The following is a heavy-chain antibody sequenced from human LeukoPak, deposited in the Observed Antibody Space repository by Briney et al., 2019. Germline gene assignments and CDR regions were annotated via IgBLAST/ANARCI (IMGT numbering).Heavy chain of an antibody. D-gene: IGHD4-17*01. CDR1: GGSISSSSYC. CDR3: ARHLTVYYFDY. Sequence: SQTLCLTCTVSGGSISSSSYCWGWGRQPPGKGREWIGSIYYSGNTYYNPSLKSRVTISVDTSKNQFSLKLSSVTAADTAVYYCARHLTVYYFDYWGQGTLVTVSS. V-gene: IGHV4-39*01. J-gene: IGHJ4*02. CDR2: IYYSGNT.